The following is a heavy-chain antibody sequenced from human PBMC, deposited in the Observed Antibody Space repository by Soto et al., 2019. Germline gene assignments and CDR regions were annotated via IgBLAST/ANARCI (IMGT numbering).Heavy chain of an antibody. D-gene: IGHD2-8*02. V-gene: IGHV3-30-3*01. Sequence: QVQLVESGGRVVQPGGSLRLSCAASGFTFSNFAMHWVRQAPGKGLEWVAVMSFDGSNKFHADSVTGRFTISRDNSKITLYLQMNSLKTDDTAVYVCATYFDDQTGVDCFDMDVGGEGTTVTVSS. CDR2: MSFDGSNK. CDR3: ATYFDDQTGVDCFDMDV. CDR1: GFTFSNFA. J-gene: IGHJ6*04.